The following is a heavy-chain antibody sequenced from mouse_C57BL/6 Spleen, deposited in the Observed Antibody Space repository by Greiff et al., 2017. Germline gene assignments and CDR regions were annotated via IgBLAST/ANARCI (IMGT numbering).Heavy chain of an antibody. CDR1: GYTFTSYW. V-gene: IGHV1-52*01. CDR2: IDPSDSET. J-gene: IGHJ2*01. D-gene: IGHD1-1*01. Sequence: QVQLQQPGAELVRPGSSVKLSCKASGYTFTSYWMHWVKQRPIQGLEWIGNIDPSDSETHYNQKFKDKATLTVDNSSSTAYMQLSSLTSEDSAVYYCAKWSTTVVANFDYWGQGTTLTVSA. CDR3: AKWSTTVVANFDY.